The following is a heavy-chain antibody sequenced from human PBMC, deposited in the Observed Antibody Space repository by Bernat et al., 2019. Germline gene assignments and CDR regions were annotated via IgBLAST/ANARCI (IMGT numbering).Heavy chain of an antibody. Sequence: EVQLLESGGGLVQPGGSLRLSCAASGFTFSSYAMSWVRQAPGKGREWVSAISCSGGSTTYSASVKDRFTISRDNSKYTLYLQINSLRAEETTVYYCATDRMGCSGTNCYMTDAFDIWGRGTMVTVSS. CDR3: ATDRMGCSGTNCYMTDAFDI. D-gene: IGHD2-2*02. V-gene: IGHV3-23*01. J-gene: IGHJ3*02. CDR2: ISCSGGST. CDR1: GFTFSSYA.